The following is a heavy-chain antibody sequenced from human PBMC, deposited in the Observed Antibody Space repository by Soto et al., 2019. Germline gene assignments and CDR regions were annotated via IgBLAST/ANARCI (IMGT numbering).Heavy chain of an antibody. Sequence: EVQLLESGGGLVQPGGSLRLSCAASGFTFSSYAMSWVRQAPGKGLEWVSAISGSGGSTYYADSVKGRFTISRDNSKNPLYLQMNSLRAEDTAVYYCAKALNPDYDILTGYYYNYYYYGMDVWGQGTTVTVSS. J-gene: IGHJ6*02. CDR3: AKALNPDYDILTGYYYNYYYYGMDV. V-gene: IGHV3-23*01. CDR1: GFTFSSYA. D-gene: IGHD3-9*01. CDR2: ISGSGGST.